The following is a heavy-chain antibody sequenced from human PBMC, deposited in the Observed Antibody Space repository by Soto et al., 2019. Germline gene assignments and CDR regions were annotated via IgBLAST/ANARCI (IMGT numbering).Heavy chain of an antibody. CDR3: ARAVVVVPAAIGAFDI. V-gene: IGHV1-69*01. D-gene: IGHD2-2*01. Sequence: QVQLVQSGAEVKKPGSSVKVSCKASGGTFSSYAISWVRQAPGQGLAWMGGIIPIFGTANYAQKFQGRVTIAADESTSTAYMELSSLRSEDTAVYYCARAVVVVPAAIGAFDIWGQGTMVTVSS. CDR2: IIPIFGTA. CDR1: GGTFSSYA. J-gene: IGHJ3*02.